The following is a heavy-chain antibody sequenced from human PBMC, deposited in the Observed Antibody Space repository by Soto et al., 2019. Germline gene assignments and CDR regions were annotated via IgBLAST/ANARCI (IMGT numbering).Heavy chain of an antibody. Sequence: SETLSLTCTVSGDTVNSDDYIWIWLRQSPGKGLEWLGYIYVTGSTNSSPTLKSRLPISTAKSKNHFSLDMTSVTVAAVDDCDGASGSGCDSDFFDSWGQGTLVTVSS. J-gene: IGHJ4*02. D-gene: IGHD5-12*01. CDR1: GDTVNSDDYI. CDR3: ASGSGCDSDFFDS. V-gene: IGHV4-30-4*01. CDR2: IYVTGST.